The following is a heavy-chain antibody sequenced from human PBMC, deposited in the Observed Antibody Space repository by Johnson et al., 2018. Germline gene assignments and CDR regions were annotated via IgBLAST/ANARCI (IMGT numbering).Heavy chain of an antibody. CDR2: IIPILGIA. Sequence: QVQLVESGAEVKKPGSSVKVSCKASGGTFSSYTISWVRQAPGQGLEWMGRIIPILGIANYAQKFQGRVTITADKSTSTVYMELSSLRSEDTAVYYCARSLVVVGSYGAFDIWGQGTMVTVSS. J-gene: IGHJ3*02. D-gene: IGHD3-22*01. CDR3: ARSLVVVGSYGAFDI. V-gene: IGHV1-69*02. CDR1: GGTFSSYT.